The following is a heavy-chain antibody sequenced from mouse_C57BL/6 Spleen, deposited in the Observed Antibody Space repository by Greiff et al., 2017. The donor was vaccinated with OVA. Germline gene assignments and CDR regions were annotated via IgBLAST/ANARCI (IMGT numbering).Heavy chain of an antibody. CDR2: IDPANGNN. CDR1: GFNIKNTY. J-gene: IGHJ1*03. V-gene: IGHV14-3*01. CDR3: ARRWLLLYWYFDV. Sequence: EVQLQQSVAELVRPGASVKLSCTASGFNIKNTYMHWVKQRPEQGLEWIGRIDPANGNNKYAPKFQGKATITADTSSNTAYLQISSLTSEDTAIYYCARRWLLLYWYFDVWGTGTTVTVSS. D-gene: IGHD2-3*01.